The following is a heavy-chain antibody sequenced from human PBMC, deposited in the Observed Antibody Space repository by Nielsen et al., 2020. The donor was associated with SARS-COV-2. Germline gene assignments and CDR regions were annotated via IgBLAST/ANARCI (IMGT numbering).Heavy chain of an antibody. CDR1: GGSFSSYF. J-gene: IGHJ5*02. V-gene: IGHV4-59*13. CDR3: ARGTQWVCSGGSCYAYWVDP. D-gene: IGHD2-15*01. Sequence: SATLSLTCTLPGGSFSSYFWTWIRQPPGRGLEWIGYTYYSGSTNYNPSLKSRVTISVDTFKNQFSLKLSSVTAADTAVYYCARGTQWVCSGGSCYAYWVDPWGQGTLVTVSS. CDR2: TYYSGST.